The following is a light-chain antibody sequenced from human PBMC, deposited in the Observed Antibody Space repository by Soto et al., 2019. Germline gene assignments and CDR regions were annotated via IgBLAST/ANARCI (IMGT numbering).Light chain of an antibody. CDR1: QRVSGGF. CDR3: QQYGSSPLT. J-gene: IGKJ4*01. V-gene: IGKV3D-20*01. CDR2: DTS. Sequence: EIVMTQSPATLSVSPGERATLYCGASQRVSGGFLAWYQQKPGLAPRLILYDTSFRATGIPDRFSGSGSGTDFTLTISRLEPEDFAVYYCQQYGSSPLTFGGGTKVDIK.